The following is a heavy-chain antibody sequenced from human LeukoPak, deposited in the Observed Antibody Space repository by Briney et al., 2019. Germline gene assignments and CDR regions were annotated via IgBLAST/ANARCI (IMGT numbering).Heavy chain of an antibody. V-gene: IGHV1-18*04. CDR2: FSAYNGNT. J-gene: IGHJ4*02. CDR1: GYTFTGYY. D-gene: IGHD3-3*01. CDR3: ARLTNEYYDFWSGYYVDY. Sequence: GASVKVSCKASGYTFTGYYMHWVRQAPGQGLEWMGWFSAYNGNTNYAQKLQGRVTMTTDTSTSTAYMELRSLRSDDTAVYYCARLTNEYYDFWSGYYVDYWGQGTLVTVSS.